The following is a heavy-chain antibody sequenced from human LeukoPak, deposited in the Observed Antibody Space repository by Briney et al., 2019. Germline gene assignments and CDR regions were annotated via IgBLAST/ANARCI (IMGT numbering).Heavy chain of an antibody. CDR3: ARDSGYSGYDLRCDY. D-gene: IGHD5-12*01. Sequence: SVKVSCKASGGTFSSYAISWVRQAPGQGLEWMGGIIPIFGTADYAQKFQGRVTITADESTSTAYMELSSLRSEDTAVYYCARDSGYSGYDLRCDYWGQGTLVTVSS. J-gene: IGHJ4*01. CDR2: IIPIFGTA. CDR1: GGTFSSYA. V-gene: IGHV1-69*13.